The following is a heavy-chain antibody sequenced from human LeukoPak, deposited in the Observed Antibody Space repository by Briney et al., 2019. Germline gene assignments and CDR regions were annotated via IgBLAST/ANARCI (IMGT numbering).Heavy chain of an antibody. Sequence: ASVKVSCKASGGTFSSYAISWVRQAPGQGLEWMGWMNPNSGNTGYAQKFQGRVTMTRNTSISTAYMELSSLRSEDTAVYYCARGAETGVDYWGQGTLVTVSS. J-gene: IGHJ4*02. CDR1: GGTFSSYA. D-gene: IGHD1-14*01. V-gene: IGHV1-8*02. CDR3: ARGAETGVDY. CDR2: MNPNSGNT.